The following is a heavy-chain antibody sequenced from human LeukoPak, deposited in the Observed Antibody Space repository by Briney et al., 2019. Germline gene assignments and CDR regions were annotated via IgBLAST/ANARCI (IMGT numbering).Heavy chain of an antibody. V-gene: IGHV3-53*04. D-gene: IGHD6-13*01. Sequence: GGSLRLSCAASGFTVSSNYMSWVRQAPGKGLEWVSVIYPGGSTYYADSVKGRFTISRHNSENTLDLQMNSLRVEDTAVYYCARGPWAAAGGSIDGLDIWGQGTMVTVSS. CDR1: GFTVSSNY. CDR3: ARGPWAAAGGSIDGLDI. CDR2: IYPGGST. J-gene: IGHJ3*02.